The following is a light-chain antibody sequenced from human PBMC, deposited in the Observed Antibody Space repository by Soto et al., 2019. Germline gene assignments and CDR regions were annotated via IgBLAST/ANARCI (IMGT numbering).Light chain of an antibody. CDR1: QSVSSN. CDR2: GAS. V-gene: IGKV3-15*01. CDR3: QQYNNWPRMYT. Sequence: EIVMTQSPATLSVSPGERATLSCRASQSVSSNLAWYQQKPGQAPRLLIYGASTRSTGIPARFSGSVSGTEFTLTISSLQSEDFAVYYCQQYNNWPRMYTFGQGTKLDIK. J-gene: IGKJ2*01.